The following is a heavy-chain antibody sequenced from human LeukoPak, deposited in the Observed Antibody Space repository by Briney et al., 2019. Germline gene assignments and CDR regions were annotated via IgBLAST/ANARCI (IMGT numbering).Heavy chain of an antibody. CDR1: GFTVSSNY. J-gene: IGHJ4*02. CDR3: AKDSPWSGYWFFFDY. D-gene: IGHD3-3*01. Sequence: GGSLRLSCAASGFTVSSNYMTWVRQAPGKGLEWVAVISYDGSNKYYADSVKGRFTISRDNSKNTLYLQMNSLRAEDTAVYYCAKDSPWSGYWFFFDYWGQGTLVTVSS. CDR2: ISYDGSNK. V-gene: IGHV3-30*18.